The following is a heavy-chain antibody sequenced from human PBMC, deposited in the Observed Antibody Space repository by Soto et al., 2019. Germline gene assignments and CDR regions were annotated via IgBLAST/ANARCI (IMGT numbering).Heavy chain of an antibody. CDR1: GFSFSSYA. CDR2: ISASGGST. Sequence: EVQLLESGGGLVQPGGSLRVSCAASGFSFSSYAMNWVRQAPGKGLEWVSAISASGGSTYYAAAVEGRFTISRDNSRNTLYLQMNSLRAEDTAEYYCANDRGGRAIFGVLIIDGMDVWGQGTTVTVSS. D-gene: IGHD3-3*01. V-gene: IGHV3-23*01. J-gene: IGHJ6*02. CDR3: ANDRGGRAIFGVLIIDGMDV.